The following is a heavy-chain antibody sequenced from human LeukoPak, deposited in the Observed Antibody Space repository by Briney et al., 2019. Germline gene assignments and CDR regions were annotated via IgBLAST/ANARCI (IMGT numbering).Heavy chain of an antibody. V-gene: IGHV3-7*01. J-gene: IGHJ4*02. CDR1: GFSFRNYW. CDR3: ARDGGLHTIFDY. CDR2: TKPDGSAE. D-gene: IGHD2-15*01. Sequence: GGSLRLSCAASGFSFRNYWMGWVRQAPGKGLEWVANTKPDGSAEYYADSVRGRFSTSRDNANNLLYLQMNSLRAEDTAVYYCARDGGLHTIFDYWGQGTLVTVSS.